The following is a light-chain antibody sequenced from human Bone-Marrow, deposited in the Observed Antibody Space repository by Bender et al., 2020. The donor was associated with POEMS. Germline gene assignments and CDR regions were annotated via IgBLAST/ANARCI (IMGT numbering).Light chain of an antibody. J-gene: IGLJ1*01. V-gene: IGLV1-40*01. CDR1: GSDIGVGYD. Sequence: QSVLTQPPSVSGAPGQRVTISCAGSGSDIGVGYDVHWYQQLPGAVPKLLISADSNRPSGVPDRFSGSKSGTSASLAITGLQPEDEADYYCRSYTGDNNYVFGTGTKVTVL. CDR3: RSYTGDNNYV. CDR2: ADS.